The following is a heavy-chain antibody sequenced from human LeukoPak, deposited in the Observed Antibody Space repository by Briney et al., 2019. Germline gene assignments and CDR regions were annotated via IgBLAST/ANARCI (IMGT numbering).Heavy chain of an antibody. V-gene: IGHV3-23*01. Sequence: GGSLRLSCAASGFTFSSYAMSWVRQAPGKGLEWVSAISGSGGSTYYADSVKGRFTISRDNAKNSLYLQMNSLRAEDTALYYCVYGGSYYVAWGQGTLVTVSS. CDR3: VYGGSYYVA. CDR2: ISGSGGST. CDR1: GFTFSSYA. D-gene: IGHD1-26*01. J-gene: IGHJ5*02.